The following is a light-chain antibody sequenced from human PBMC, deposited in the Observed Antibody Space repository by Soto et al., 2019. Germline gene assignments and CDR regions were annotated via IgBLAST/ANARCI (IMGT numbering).Light chain of an antibody. V-gene: IGLV2-14*01. Sequence: QSALTQPASVSGSPGQSITISCTGTISDFVVYNYVSWYQQHPGKAPKLMIYGVSNRPSGVSNRFSGSKFGNTASLTISGLLPEDEADYYCCSYGGSSALPYVFGTGTQLTVL. CDR1: ISDFVVYNY. CDR3: CSYGGSSALPYV. J-gene: IGLJ1*01. CDR2: GVS.